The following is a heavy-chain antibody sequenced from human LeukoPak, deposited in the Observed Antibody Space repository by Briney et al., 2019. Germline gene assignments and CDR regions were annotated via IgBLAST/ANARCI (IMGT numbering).Heavy chain of an antibody. CDR3: AAGVSLYY. V-gene: IGHV3-74*01. Sequence: GASLRLSCAASGFTFSSYWMHWVRQAPGKGLVWVSRINTDESSTSYADSVRGRFTISRDNAKNTLYLQMNSLRAEDTAVYYCAAGVSLYYWGQGTLVTVSS. CDR1: GFTFSSYW. CDR2: INTDESST. D-gene: IGHD3-3*01. J-gene: IGHJ4*02.